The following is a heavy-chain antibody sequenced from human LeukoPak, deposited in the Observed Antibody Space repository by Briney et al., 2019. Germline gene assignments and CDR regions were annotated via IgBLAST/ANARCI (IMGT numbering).Heavy chain of an antibody. V-gene: IGHV4-31*03. D-gene: IGHD2-15*01. J-gene: IGHJ6*02. CDR1: GGSISSGGYY. CDR2: IYYSGST. Sequence: SQTLSLTCTVSGGSISSGGYYWSWIRQHPGKGLEWIGYIYYSGSTYYNPSLKSRVTISVDTSKDQFSLKLSSVTAADTAVYYCARAPAVGYCSGGSCYAYYYGMDVWGQGTTVTVSS. CDR3: ARAPAVGYCSGGSCYAYYYGMDV.